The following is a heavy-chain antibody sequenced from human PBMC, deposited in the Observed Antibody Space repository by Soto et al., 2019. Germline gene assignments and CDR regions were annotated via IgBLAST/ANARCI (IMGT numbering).Heavy chain of an antibody. CDR2: ISGSGGST. V-gene: IGHV3-23*01. Sequence: GGSLRLYCAASGFTFSSYAMSWVRQAPGKGLEWVSAISGSGGSTYYADSVKGRFTISRDNSKNTLYLQMNSLRAEDTAVYYCAKDPYSSGWYYFDYWGQGTLVTVSS. J-gene: IGHJ4*02. CDR3: AKDPYSSGWYYFDY. D-gene: IGHD6-19*01. CDR1: GFTFSSYA.